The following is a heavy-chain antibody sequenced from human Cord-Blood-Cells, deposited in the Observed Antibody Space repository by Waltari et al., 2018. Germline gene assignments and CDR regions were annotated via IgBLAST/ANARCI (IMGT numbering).Heavy chain of an antibody. Sequence: QVQLVQSGAEVKKPGSSVKVSCKASGGTFSSYAISWVRQATGQGLEWMGRITPILGTANHAQTVQGRCTITWDESTSTAYMERSSLRSEETAVYYCAISIYIVVVPAAGWFDPWGQGTLVTVSS. D-gene: IGHD2-2*01. CDR3: AISIYIVVVPAAGWFDP. J-gene: IGHJ5*02. V-gene: IGHV1-69*01. CDR2: ITPILGTA. CDR1: GGTFSSYA.